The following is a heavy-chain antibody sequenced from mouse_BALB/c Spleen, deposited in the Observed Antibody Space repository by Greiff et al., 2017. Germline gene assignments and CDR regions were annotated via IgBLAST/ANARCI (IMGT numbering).Heavy chain of an antibody. CDR3: ARDPITTVVGGHAMDY. Sequence: EVQLQQSGPGLVKPSQSLSLTCSVTGYSITSGYYWNWIRQFPGNKLEWMGYISYDGSNNYNPSLKNRISITRDTSKNQFFLKLNSVTTEDTATYCCARDPITTVVGGHAMDYWGQGTSVTVSS. V-gene: IGHV3-6*02. CDR1: GYSITSGYY. CDR2: ISYDGSN. J-gene: IGHJ4*01. D-gene: IGHD1-1*01.